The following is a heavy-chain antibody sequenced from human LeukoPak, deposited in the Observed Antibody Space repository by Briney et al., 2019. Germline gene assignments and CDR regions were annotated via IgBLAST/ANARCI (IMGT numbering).Heavy chain of an antibody. Sequence: GGSLRLSCAASGFTFSRYAMHWVRQAPGKGLEWVAVISYDGSNKDYGDSVKGRFTISRDNSKNTLYLQMNSLRAEDTAVYYCARGRSSRDDAFDIWGQGTMVTVSS. CDR1: GFTFSRYA. D-gene: IGHD6-13*01. J-gene: IGHJ3*02. V-gene: IGHV3-30*01. CDR2: ISYDGSNK. CDR3: ARGRSSRDDAFDI.